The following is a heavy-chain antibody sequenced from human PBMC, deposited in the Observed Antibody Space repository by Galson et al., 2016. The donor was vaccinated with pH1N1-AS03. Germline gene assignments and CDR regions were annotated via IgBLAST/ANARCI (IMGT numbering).Heavy chain of an antibody. Sequence: SVKVSCKASGGTFNKYAVSWVRQAPGQGLEWMGGIIPIFHTANYAQNFQGRVTITADEFTGTAYMELSSLRSKDTAVYYCAAGVGATSYNVYAMDVWGQGTTVTVSS. CDR2: IIPIFHTA. J-gene: IGHJ6*02. D-gene: IGHD5-24*01. V-gene: IGHV1-69*13. CDR1: GGTFNKYA. CDR3: AAGVGATSYNVYAMDV.